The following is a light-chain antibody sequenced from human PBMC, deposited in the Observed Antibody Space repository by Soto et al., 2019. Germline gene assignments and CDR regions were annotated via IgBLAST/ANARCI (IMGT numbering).Light chain of an antibody. V-gene: IGKV3-20*01. Sequence: EIVLTQSPGTLSLSPGKRATISCRPSQSVSSSYLAWYQQKPGQAPRLLIYGASSRATGIPDRFSGSGSGTDFTLTISRLEPEDFAVYYCQQYGSSPRITFGQGTRLEIK. J-gene: IGKJ5*01. CDR3: QQYGSSPRIT. CDR2: GAS. CDR1: QSVSSSY.